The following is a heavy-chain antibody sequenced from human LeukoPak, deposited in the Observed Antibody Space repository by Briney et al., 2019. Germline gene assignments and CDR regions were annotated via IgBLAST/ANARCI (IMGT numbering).Heavy chain of an antibody. CDR1: GVSISSYY. J-gene: IGHJ4*02. Sequence: SETLSLTCIVSGVSISSYYWSWIRQPAGKGLEWIWRIYTSGSTNYNPSLKSRVTMSVDTSKNQFSLKLSSVTAADTAVYYCARAAGGSYFRYFDYWGQGTLVTVSS. V-gene: IGHV4-4*07. D-gene: IGHD1-26*01. CDR2: IYTSGST. CDR3: ARAAGGSYFRYFDY.